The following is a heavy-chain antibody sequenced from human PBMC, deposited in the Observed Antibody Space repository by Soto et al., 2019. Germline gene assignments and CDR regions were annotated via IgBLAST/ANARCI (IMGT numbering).Heavy chain of an antibody. CDR3: ARITMVRGVWYYFDY. D-gene: IGHD3-10*01. V-gene: IGHV4-30-2*01. Sequence: TLSLTCAVSGGSISSGGYSWSWIRQPPGKGLEWIGYIYHSGSTYYNPSLKSRVTISVDRSKNQFSLKLSSVTAADTAVYYCARITMVRGVWYYFDYWGQGTLVTVSS. J-gene: IGHJ4*02. CDR1: GGSISSGGYS. CDR2: IYHSGST.